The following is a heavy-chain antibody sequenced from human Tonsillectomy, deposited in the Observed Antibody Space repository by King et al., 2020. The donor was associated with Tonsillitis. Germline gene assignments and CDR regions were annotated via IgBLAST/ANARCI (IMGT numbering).Heavy chain of an antibody. D-gene: IGHD4-17*01. CDR2: IESDGTIT. CDR1: GFTFSRYW. CDR3: ARVNDYGDYNYFYYGMGV. V-gene: IGHV3-74*01. J-gene: IGHJ6*04. Sequence: VQLVESGGGLFQPGGSLRLSCAASGFTFSRYWMHWVRQAPGKGLVWVSRIESDGTITTYADSVKGRFTSSRDNAKNTLYLQMNSLRAEDTAVYYCARVNDYGDYNYFYYGMGVWGKGTTVTVSS.